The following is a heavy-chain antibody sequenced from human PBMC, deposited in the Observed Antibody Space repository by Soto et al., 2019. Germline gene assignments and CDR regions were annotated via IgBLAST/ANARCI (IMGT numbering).Heavy chain of an antibody. D-gene: IGHD3-16*01. CDR3: ARDAGEQRGLDF. J-gene: IGHJ4*02. V-gene: IGHV4-31*03. CDR1: GGSSTTGGYS. Sequence: QVLLQESGPGLVKPSETLSLICLVSGGSSTTGGYSWSWIRQHPGKGLDWIGNIYYSGSTSYNPSLKSRLTISVDTSKNQFSLKLTSVTAADTAVYYCARDAGEQRGLDFWGQGTLVTVSS. CDR2: IYYSGST.